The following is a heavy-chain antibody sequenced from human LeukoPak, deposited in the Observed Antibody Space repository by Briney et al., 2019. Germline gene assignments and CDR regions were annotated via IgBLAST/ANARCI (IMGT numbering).Heavy chain of an antibody. Sequence: EASVKVSCKASGYTFTGYYMHWVRQAPGQGLEWIGRIIPIFGTANYAQKFQGRVTITTDESTSTAYMELSSLRSEDTAVYYCARDSIAAAGYGTDYWGQGTLVTVSS. V-gene: IGHV1-69*05. CDR3: ARDSIAAAGYGTDY. D-gene: IGHD6-13*01. CDR2: IIPIFGTA. CDR1: GYTFTGYY. J-gene: IGHJ4*02.